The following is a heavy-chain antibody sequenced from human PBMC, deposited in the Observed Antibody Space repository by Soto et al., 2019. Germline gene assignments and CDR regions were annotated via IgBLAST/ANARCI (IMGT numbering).Heavy chain of an antibody. CDR1: GGSVSSGNYY. V-gene: IGHV4-61*01. Sequence: QVQLQESGPGLVRPSETLSLTCSVSGGSVSSGNYYWIWIRQPPGKGLEWIGYIYSSGSTNFNPSLKSRVTVSLDASNNQSSLKLTSMTAADTAVYYCARGDQLLLSWGQGTQVTVSS. J-gene: IGHJ5*02. D-gene: IGHD1-26*01. CDR2: IYSSGST. CDR3: ARGDQLLLS.